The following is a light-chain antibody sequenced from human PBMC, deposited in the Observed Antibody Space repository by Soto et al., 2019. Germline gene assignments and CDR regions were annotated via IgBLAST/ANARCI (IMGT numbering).Light chain of an antibody. CDR2: EVS. CDR1: SSDVGGYNY. V-gene: IGLV2-14*01. Sequence: QSVLTQPASVSGSPGQSITISCTGTSSDVGGYNYVSWYQQHPGKAPKLMIYEVSNRPSGVSNRFSGSKSGNTASLTISGLKDEDEDDYYCSSYTSSSTVVFGGGTKLTVL. CDR3: SSYTSSSTVV. J-gene: IGLJ2*01.